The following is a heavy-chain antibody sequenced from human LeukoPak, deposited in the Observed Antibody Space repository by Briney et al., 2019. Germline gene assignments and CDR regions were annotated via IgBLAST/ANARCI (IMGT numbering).Heavy chain of an antibody. CDR2: IYPGDSDT. D-gene: IGHD5-18*01. J-gene: IGHJ4*02. CDR1: GYRFTCYW. V-gene: IGHV5-51*01. Sequence: GASLQISCMRSGYRFTCYWMGLVRPVPGKGLEWMGIIYPGDSDTRYSPSFQGQVTISADKSISTAYLQWSSLKASDTAMYYCARRSIRYGQFDYWGQGTLVTVSS. CDR3: ARRSIRYGQFDY.